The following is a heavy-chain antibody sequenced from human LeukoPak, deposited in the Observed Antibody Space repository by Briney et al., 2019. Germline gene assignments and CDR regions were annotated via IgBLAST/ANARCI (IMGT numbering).Heavy chain of an antibody. V-gene: IGHV4-34*01. CDR3: ARTAGDVGAHFDY. CDR1: GGSFSGYY. J-gene: IGHJ4*02. CDR2: IYYSGST. Sequence: SETLSLTCAVYGGSFSGYYWSWIRQPPGKGLEWIGSIYYSGSTYYNPSLKSRVTISVDTSKNQFSLKLSSVTAADTAVYYCARTAGDVGAHFDYWGQGTLVTVSS. D-gene: IGHD1-26*01.